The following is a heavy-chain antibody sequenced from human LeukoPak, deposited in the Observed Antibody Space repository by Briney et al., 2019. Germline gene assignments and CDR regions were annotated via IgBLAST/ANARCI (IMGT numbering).Heavy chain of an antibody. J-gene: IGHJ4*02. V-gene: IGHV3-30*03. Sequence: GGSLRLSCAASGFTFSSYGMHWVRQAPGKGLEWVAVISYDGSNKYYADSVKGRFTISRDNSKNTLYLQMNSLRAEDTAVYYCARGNYDILTGYYPIVYWGQGTLVTVSS. CDR2: ISYDGSNK. CDR3: ARGNYDILTGYYPIVY. D-gene: IGHD3-9*01. CDR1: GFTFSSYG.